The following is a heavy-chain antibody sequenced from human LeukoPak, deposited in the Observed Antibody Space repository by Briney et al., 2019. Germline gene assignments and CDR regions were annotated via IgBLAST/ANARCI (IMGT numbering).Heavy chain of an antibody. J-gene: IGHJ4*02. CDR1: GYTFTGYY. Sequence: GASVKVSCKASGYTFTGYYMHWVRQPPGQGLEWMGWINPNSGGTNYAQKFQGRVTMTRDTSISTAYMELSRLRSEDTAVYYCARVVAADIYYFDYWGQGTLVTVSS. CDR2: INPNSGGT. D-gene: IGHD6-25*01. CDR3: ARVVAADIYYFDY. V-gene: IGHV1-2*02.